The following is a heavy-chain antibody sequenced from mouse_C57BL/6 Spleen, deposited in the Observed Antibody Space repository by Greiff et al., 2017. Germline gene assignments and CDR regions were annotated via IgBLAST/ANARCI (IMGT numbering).Heavy chain of an antibody. V-gene: IGHV3-6*01. J-gene: IGHJ3*01. D-gene: IGHD2-4*01. CDR1: GYSITSGYY. CDR3: ARYDYDGIAY. CDR2: ISYDGSN. Sequence: EVQLQQSGPGLVKPSQSLSLTCSVTGYSITSGYYWNWIRQFPGNKLEWMGYISYDGSNNYNPSLKNRISITRDTSKNQFFLKLNSVTTEDTATYYCARYDYDGIAYWGQGTLVTVSA.